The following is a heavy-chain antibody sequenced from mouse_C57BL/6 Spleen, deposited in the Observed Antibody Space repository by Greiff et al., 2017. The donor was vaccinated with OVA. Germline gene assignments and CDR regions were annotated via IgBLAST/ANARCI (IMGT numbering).Heavy chain of an antibody. Sequence: EVTLVESGGGLVKPGASLTLSCAASGFTFSDYGMHLVRPAPEKGLEWVAYISSGSSTIYYADTVKGRFTISRDNAKNTLFLQMTSLRSEDTAMYYCASSVATDFDYWGQGTTLTVSS. D-gene: IGHD1-1*01. J-gene: IGHJ2*01. CDR2: ISSGSSTI. CDR1: GFTFSDYG. CDR3: ASSVATDFDY. V-gene: IGHV5-17*01.